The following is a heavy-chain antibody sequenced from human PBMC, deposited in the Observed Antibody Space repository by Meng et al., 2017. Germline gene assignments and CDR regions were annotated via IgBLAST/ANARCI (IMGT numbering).Heavy chain of an antibody. Sequence: LRLQGLGQGRVNPSGTLCLTCPVSGGSISSSSYYWGWIRQPPGKGLEWIGSIYYSGSTYYNPSLKSRVTISVDTSKNQFSLKLSSVTAADTAVYYCARDYDYVWGSYRSNWFDPWGQGTLVTVSS. J-gene: IGHJ5*02. CDR2: IYYSGST. V-gene: IGHV4-39*07. D-gene: IGHD3-16*02. CDR1: GGSISSSSYY. CDR3: ARDYDYVWGSYRSNWFDP.